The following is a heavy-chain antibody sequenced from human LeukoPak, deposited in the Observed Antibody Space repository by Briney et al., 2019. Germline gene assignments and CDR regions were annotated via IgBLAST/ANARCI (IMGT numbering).Heavy chain of an antibody. CDR1: GYTFTSYG. V-gene: IGHV1-18*01. CDR2: ISAYNADT. J-gene: IGHJ5*02. CDR3: ARAAASISWYVGRNWFDP. D-gene: IGHD6-13*01. Sequence: ASVKVSCKTSGYTFTSYGISWVRQAPGQGLEWMGWISAYNADTNFAQKFQGRVTMTIDASTTTAYMGLRSLRSDDTAVYYCARAAASISWYVGRNWFDPWGQGTLVTVSS.